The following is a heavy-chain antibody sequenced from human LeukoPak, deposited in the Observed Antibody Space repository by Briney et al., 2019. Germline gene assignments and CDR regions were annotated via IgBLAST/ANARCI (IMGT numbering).Heavy chain of an antibody. CDR3: ARGDGSGWSSNWFDP. Sequence: SETLSLTCAVSGYSISSGYYWGWIRPPPGKGLEWIGSIYHSGSTYCKQSLKSRVTISVDTSKNQFSLKLSSVTAADTAVYYCARGDGSGWSSNWFDPWGQGTLVTVSS. CDR2: IYHSGST. CDR1: GYSISSGYY. D-gene: IGHD6-19*01. J-gene: IGHJ5*02. V-gene: IGHV4-38-2*01.